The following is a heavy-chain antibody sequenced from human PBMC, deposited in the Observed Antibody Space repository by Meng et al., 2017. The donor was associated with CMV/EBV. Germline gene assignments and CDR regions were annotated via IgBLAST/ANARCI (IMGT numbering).Heavy chain of an antibody. CDR2: LYYTGST. Sequence: SETLSLTCTVSGGSISSSSYYWGWVRQPPGQGFEWIGSLYYTGSTYYNTSLKSRVTMSVDTSKNQFSLKLSSVTAADTAVYYCARRDDFWSGYLNWGQGTLVTVSS. D-gene: IGHD3-3*01. V-gene: IGHV4-39*01. J-gene: IGHJ4*02. CDR1: GGSISSSSYY. CDR3: ARRDDFWSGYLN.